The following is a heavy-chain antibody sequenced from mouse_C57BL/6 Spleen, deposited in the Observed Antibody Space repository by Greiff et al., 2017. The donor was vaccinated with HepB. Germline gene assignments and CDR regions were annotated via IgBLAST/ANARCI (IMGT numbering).Heavy chain of an antibody. CDR1: GYTFTDYY. D-gene: IGHD1-1*01. J-gene: IGHJ2*01. CDR3: ARSGLLRQCFDY. Sequence: QVQLQQSGPELVKPGASVKISCKASGYTFTDYYINWVKQRPGQGLEWIGWIFPGSGSTYYNEKFKGKATLTVDKSSSTAYMLLSSLTSEDSAVYCCARSGLLRQCFDYWGQGTTLTVSS. V-gene: IGHV1-75*01. CDR2: IFPGSGST.